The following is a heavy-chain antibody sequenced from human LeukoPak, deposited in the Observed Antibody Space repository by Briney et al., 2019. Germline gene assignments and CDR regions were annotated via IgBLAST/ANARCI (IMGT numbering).Heavy chain of an antibody. CDR1: GYSISSGYY. D-gene: IGHD3-22*01. V-gene: IGHV4-38-2*02. Sequence: SVTLSLTCTVSGYSISSGYYWGWIRQPPGKGLEWIGSIYHSGSTYYNPSLKSRVTISVDTSKNQFSLKLNSVTAADTAVYHCARGLGYYDSSVGYWGQGILVTVSS. J-gene: IGHJ4*02. CDR3: ARGLGYYDSSVGY. CDR2: IYHSGST.